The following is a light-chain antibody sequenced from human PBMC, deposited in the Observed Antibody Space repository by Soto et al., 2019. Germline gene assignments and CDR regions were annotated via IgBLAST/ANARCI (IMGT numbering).Light chain of an antibody. CDR1: PSDVGRYNY. V-gene: IGLV2-14*01. Sequence: QSVLTQPASVSGSPGQSITISCTGTPSDVGRYNYVSWYQQFPGKVPKLLIYEVTYRPSGVSARFSGSKSGSTASLTISGLQAEDEADYYCSSYTAKSSLIFGGGTKLTVL. CDR3: SSYTAKSSLI. CDR2: EVT. J-gene: IGLJ2*01.